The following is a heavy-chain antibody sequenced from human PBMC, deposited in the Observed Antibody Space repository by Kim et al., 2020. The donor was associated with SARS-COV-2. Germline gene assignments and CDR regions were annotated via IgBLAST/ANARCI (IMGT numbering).Heavy chain of an antibody. CDR2: IYYSGST. Sequence: SETLSLTCTVSGGSISSYYWSWIRQPPGKGLEWIGYIYYSGSTNYNPSLKSRVTISVDTSKNQFSLKLSSVTAADTAVYYCARDAPVAAAVASMWFDPWGQGTLVTVSS. J-gene: IGHJ5*02. V-gene: IGHV4-59*01. D-gene: IGHD6-13*01. CDR3: ARDAPVAAAVASMWFDP. CDR1: GGSISSYY.